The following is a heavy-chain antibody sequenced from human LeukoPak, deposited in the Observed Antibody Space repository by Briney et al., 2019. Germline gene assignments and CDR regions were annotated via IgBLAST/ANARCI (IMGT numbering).Heavy chain of an antibody. CDR1: GFTFSSYE. CDR2: INTDGSNT. J-gene: IGHJ6*03. V-gene: IGHV3-74*01. CDR3: AKRRGLELLYYYYMDV. Sequence: GGSLRLSCAASGFTFSSYEMNWVRQAPGRGLVWVSRINTDGSNTIYADSVMGRFTISRDNAKNTLYLQMNSLRAEDTAVYYCAKRRGLELLYYYYMDVWGKGTTVTVSS. D-gene: IGHD1-7*01.